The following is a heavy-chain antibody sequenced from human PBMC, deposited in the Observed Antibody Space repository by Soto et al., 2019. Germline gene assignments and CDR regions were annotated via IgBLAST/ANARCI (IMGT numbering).Heavy chain of an antibody. Sequence: GGSLRLSCAASGFTFSSYSMNWVRQTPGKGLEWVSSISGSSSNMFYADSVKGRFTISRDNAKNSLYLQMNSLRAEDTAVYYCARESEDLTSNFDYWGQGTLVTVSS. CDR2: ISGSSSNM. CDR1: GFTFSSYS. CDR3: ARESEDLTSNFDY. V-gene: IGHV3-21*01. J-gene: IGHJ4*02.